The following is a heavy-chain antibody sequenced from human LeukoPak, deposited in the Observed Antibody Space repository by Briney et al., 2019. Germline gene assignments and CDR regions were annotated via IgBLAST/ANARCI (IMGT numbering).Heavy chain of an antibody. CDR3: GRAPPTYSSSWSL. CDR1: GFTLGNHG. V-gene: IGHV3-30*03. Sequence: PGGSLRLSCIASGFTLGNHGVNWVRQAPGRGLEWLTVIAYDGSFEYYADSVKGRFNISRDNSKNTVYLHMNSLRNEDTAVYFCGRAPPTYSSSWSLWGQGTMVTVSS. J-gene: IGHJ4*02. D-gene: IGHD6-13*01. CDR2: IAYDGSFE.